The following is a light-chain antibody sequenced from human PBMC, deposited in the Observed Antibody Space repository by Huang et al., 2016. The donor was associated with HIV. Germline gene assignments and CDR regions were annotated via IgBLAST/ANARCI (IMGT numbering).Light chain of an antibody. V-gene: IGKV1-5*03. CDR3: QYGET. CDR2: KIS. J-gene: IGKJ1*01. CDR1: QNINSW. Sequence: DIQMTQSPSTLSAFIGDRVTTTCRASQNINSWLAGYQQKPGKAPKLLIYKISSLQSGVPSRFSGSGSGTEFILTISSLQPDDVGTYYCQYGETFGQGTKVEIK.